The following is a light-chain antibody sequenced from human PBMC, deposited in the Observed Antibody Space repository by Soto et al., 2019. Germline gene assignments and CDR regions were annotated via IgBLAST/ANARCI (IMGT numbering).Light chain of an antibody. CDR2: DAS. Sequence: DIPMTQSPSTLSASVGDGVTITCRASQNISAWLAWYQQRPGKAPKFLIYDASSLETGVPSRFSGSGSGTEFTLTIRSLQPDDFATYYCQQYDSSSPTFGQGTKLEIK. CDR3: QQYDSSSPT. V-gene: IGKV1-5*01. J-gene: IGKJ2*01. CDR1: QNISAW.